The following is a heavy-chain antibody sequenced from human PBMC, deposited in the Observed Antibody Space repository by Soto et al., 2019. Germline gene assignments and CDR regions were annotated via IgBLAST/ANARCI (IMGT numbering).Heavy chain of an antibody. CDR3: ARVIKPVLMPFYSYWYGLDV. CDR1: GYIFTSYG. CDR2: ISAYNGNT. V-gene: IGHV1-18*01. D-gene: IGHD2-8*01. J-gene: IGHJ6*02. Sequence: ASVKVSCKASGYIFTSYGISWVRQAPGQGLEWMGWISAYNGNTNYAQKLQGRVTMTTDTSTSTAYLLWRSLKASDTAIYFCARVIKPVLMPFYSYWYGLDVWGQGTTVTVSS.